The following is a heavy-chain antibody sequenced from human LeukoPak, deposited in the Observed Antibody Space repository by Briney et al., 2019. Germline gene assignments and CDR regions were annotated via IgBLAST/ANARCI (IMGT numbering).Heavy chain of an antibody. CDR2: IYSGGST. D-gene: IGHD5-12*01. Sequence: GGSLRLSCAASGFTVSSNYMSWVRQAPGKGLEWVSVIYSGGSTYYADSVKGRFTISRDNSKNTLYLQMNSLRAEDTAVYYCASGXNVPWDFDYWGQGTLVTVSS. CDR1: GFTVSSNY. CDR3: ASGXNVPWDFDY. J-gene: IGHJ4*02. V-gene: IGHV3-53*01.